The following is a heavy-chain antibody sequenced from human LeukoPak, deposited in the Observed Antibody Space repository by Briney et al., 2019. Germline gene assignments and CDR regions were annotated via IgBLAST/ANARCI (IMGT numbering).Heavy chain of an antibody. V-gene: IGHV1-8*01. CDR3: ARLIAAAGTAVLAY. D-gene: IGHD6-13*01. Sequence: ASVKVSCKASGYTFTSYDINWTRQATGQGLEWMGWMNPNSGNTGYAQKFQGRVTMTRNTSISTAYMELSSLRSEDTAVYYCARLIAAAGTAVLAYWGQGTLVTVSS. J-gene: IGHJ4*02. CDR1: GYTFTSYD. CDR2: MNPNSGNT.